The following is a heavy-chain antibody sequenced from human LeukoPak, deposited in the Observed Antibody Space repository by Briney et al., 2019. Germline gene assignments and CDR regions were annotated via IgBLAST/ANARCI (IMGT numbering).Heavy chain of an antibody. V-gene: IGHV4-30-4*01. J-gene: IGHJ6*02. CDR3: AREGAAMAPIYYYYGMDV. CDR1: GGSISSGDYY. CDR2: IYYSGST. Sequence: SETLSLTCTVSGGSISSGDYYWSWIRQPPGKGLEWIGYIYYSGSTYYNPSLKSRVTISVDTSKNQFSLKLSSVTAADTAVYYCAREGAAMAPIYYYYGMDVWGQGTTVTVSS. D-gene: IGHD5-18*01.